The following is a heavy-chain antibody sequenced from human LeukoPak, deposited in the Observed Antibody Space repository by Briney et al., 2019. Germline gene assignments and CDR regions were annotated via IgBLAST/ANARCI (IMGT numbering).Heavy chain of an antibody. J-gene: IGHJ6*03. CDR2: INTDGSYT. Sequence: GGSLRLSCAASGFTFSSYWMHWVRQAPGKGLVWVSHINTDGSYTRYADSVKGRFTIARDNAKSTLYLQMNSLRAEDTAVYYCAKANLYYYYMDVWGKGTTVTISS. CDR1: GFTFSSYW. V-gene: IGHV3-74*01. CDR3: AKANLYYYYMDV.